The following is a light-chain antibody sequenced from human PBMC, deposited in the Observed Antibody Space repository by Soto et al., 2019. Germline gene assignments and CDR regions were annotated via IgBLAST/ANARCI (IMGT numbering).Light chain of an antibody. CDR2: GAS. Sequence: PSPGIQTLAPVCQDPLSCGASQSVNSDYLAWFQQKPGQAPRLLIYGASTRTTGIPDRFSGSGSGTDFTLTIGRLEPGDFAVYYCLHYGGSPLTFGEGTRLEI. CDR1: QSVNSDY. J-gene: IGKJ5*01. CDR3: LHYGGSPLT. V-gene: IGKV3-20*01.